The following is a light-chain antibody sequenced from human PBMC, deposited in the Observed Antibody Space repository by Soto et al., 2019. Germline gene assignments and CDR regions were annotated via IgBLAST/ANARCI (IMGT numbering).Light chain of an antibody. CDR1: QSVSSSY. V-gene: IGKV3-20*01. Sequence: EIVLTQSPGTLSLSPGERATLSCRASQSVSSSYLAWYQQKPGQAPRLLIYGASSRATGIPDRFSGSGSGTDLTLTISRQEPEDFAVYYCQQYGSSPRTFGQGTKLEIK. CDR2: GAS. CDR3: QQYGSSPRT. J-gene: IGKJ2*01.